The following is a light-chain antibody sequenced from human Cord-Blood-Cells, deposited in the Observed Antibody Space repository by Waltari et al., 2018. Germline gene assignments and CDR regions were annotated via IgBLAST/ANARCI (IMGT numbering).Light chain of an antibody. Sequence: QSVLTQPPSASGTPGQRVTISCSGCSPNLGRNYVYWYQQLPGTAPKLLIYRNNQRPSGVPDRFSGSKSGTSASLAISGLRSEDEADYYCAAWDDSLSGLVFGGGTKLTVL. J-gene: IGLJ3*02. CDR1: SPNLGRNY. CDR3: AAWDDSLSGLV. V-gene: IGLV1-47*01. CDR2: RNN.